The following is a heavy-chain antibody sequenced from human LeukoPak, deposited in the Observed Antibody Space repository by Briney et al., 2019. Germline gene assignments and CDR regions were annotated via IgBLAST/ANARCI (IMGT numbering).Heavy chain of an antibody. J-gene: IGHJ5*02. D-gene: IGHD2-15*01. CDR1: GFIFSDYY. CDR3: AGQSRLGYCSGGSCYSQPFDP. Sequence: GGSLRLSCTASGFIFSDYYMGWIRQAPGRGLEWISYISNSGTWIRYADSVKGRFTISRDNAKNSLYLQMNSLRAEDTAVNYCAGQSRLGYCSGGSCYSQPFDPWGQGTLVTVSS. CDR2: ISNSGTWI. V-gene: IGHV3-11*04.